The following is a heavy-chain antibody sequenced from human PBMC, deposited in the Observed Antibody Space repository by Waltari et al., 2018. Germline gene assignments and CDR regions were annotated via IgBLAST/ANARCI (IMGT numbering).Heavy chain of an antibody. J-gene: IGHJ4*02. D-gene: IGHD6-13*01. CDR1: GFTFSSYG. CDR3: AKDIAAAGSDY. V-gene: IGHV3-30*18. Sequence: QVQLVESGGGVVQPGRSLRLSCAASGFTFSSYGMHWVRQAPGKGLEWVAVISYDGSNKAYADSVKGRFTISRDNSKNTLDLQMNSLRAEDTAVYYCAKDIAAAGSDYWGQGTLVTVSS. CDR2: ISYDGSNK.